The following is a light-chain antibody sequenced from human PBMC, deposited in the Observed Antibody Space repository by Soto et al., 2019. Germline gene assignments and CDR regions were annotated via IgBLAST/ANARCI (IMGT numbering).Light chain of an antibody. CDR2: QIS. CDR1: QSLVHSNGDTY. V-gene: IGKV2-24*01. Sequence: IVVTQNTIFLPVTLGQPASISCRSSQSLVHSNGDTYLSWFHQRPGQRPRLLIYQISNRFSGVPDRFSGSGAGTDFTLKISRVETEDVGVFYCLQATHFPWTFGQGTK. J-gene: IGKJ1*01. CDR3: LQATHFPWT.